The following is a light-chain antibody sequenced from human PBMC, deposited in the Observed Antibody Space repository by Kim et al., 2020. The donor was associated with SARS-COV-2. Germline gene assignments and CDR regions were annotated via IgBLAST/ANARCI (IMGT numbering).Light chain of an antibody. Sequence: ASVGDRVTITCRASQSISSYLNWYQQKPGKAPKLLIYAASSLQSGVPSRFSGSGSGTDFTLTISSMQPEDFATYYCQQSYSTPLTFGGGTKVDIK. CDR2: AAS. V-gene: IGKV1-39*01. CDR3: QQSYSTPLT. J-gene: IGKJ4*01. CDR1: QSISSY.